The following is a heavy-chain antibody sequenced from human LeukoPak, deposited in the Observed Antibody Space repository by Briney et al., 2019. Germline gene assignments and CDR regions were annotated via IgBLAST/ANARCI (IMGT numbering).Heavy chain of an antibody. Sequence: ASVKVSCKASGYTFTGYYMHWVRQAPGQGLEWMGWINPNSGGTNYAQKFQGRVTMTRDTSISTAYMELRGLRFDDTALYYCARDEEMTSGSGAGYCFEHWGQGTLVTVSS. CDR1: GYTFTGYY. J-gene: IGHJ4*02. CDR2: INPNSGGT. D-gene: IGHD3-10*01. CDR3: ARDEEMTSGSGAGYCFEH. V-gene: IGHV1-2*02.